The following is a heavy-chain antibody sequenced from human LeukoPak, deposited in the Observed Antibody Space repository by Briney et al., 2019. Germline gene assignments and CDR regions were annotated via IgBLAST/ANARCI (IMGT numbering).Heavy chain of an antibody. CDR1: GYTFTGYY. CDR3: ASDRLGYCSGGSCYFKDY. D-gene: IGHD2-15*01. Sequence: GASVKVSCKASGYTFTGYYMHWVRQAPGQGLEWMGRINPNSGGTNYAQKFQGRVTMTRDTSISTAYMELSRLRSDDTAVYYCASDRLGYCSGGSCYFKDYWGRGTLVTVSS. V-gene: IGHV1-2*06. CDR2: INPNSGGT. J-gene: IGHJ4*02.